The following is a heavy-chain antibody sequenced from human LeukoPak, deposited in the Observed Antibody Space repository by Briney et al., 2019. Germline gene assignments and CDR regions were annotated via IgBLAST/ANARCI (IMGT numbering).Heavy chain of an antibody. CDR2: IKSIPDGGTT. V-gene: IGHV3-15*01. CDR1: GFTFSKAW. CDR3: ARLHDSSGHFGAFDI. J-gene: IGHJ3*02. D-gene: IGHD3-22*01. Sequence: GGSLRLSCAASGFTFSKAWMNWVRQAPGKGLEWVGRIKSIPDGGTTDYAAPVKGRFTISRDNSKNTLYLQMGSLRAEDMAVYYCARLHDSSGHFGAFDIWGQGTMVTVSS.